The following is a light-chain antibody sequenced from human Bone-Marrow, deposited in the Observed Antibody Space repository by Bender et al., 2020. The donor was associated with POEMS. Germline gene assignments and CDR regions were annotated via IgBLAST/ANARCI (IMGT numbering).Light chain of an antibody. CDR1: SSNIGAHA. V-gene: IGLV1-44*01. CDR3: AVWDDSLNGWV. Sequence: QYALTQPPSASGTPGQRVTISCSGGSSNIGAHAVNWYQHLPGTAPKLLIYSSHRRPSEVPDRFSGSRSGTSASLAISGLQSEDEADYYCAVWDDSLNGWVFGGGTKLTVL. J-gene: IGLJ3*02. CDR2: SSH.